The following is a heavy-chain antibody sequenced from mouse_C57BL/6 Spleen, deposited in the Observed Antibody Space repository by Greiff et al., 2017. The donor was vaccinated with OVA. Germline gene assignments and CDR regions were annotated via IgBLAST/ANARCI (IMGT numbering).Heavy chain of an antibody. CDR1: GYAFSSSW. V-gene: IGHV1-82*01. J-gene: IGHJ4*01. Sequence: VKLQESGPELVKPGASVKISCKASGYAFSSSWMNWVKQRPGKGLEWIGRIYPGDGDTNYNGKFKGKATLTADKSSSTAYMQLSSLTSEDSAVYFCARLPTIVTHYYAMDYWGQGTSVTVSS. CDR3: ARLPTIVTHYYAMDY. CDR2: IYPGDGDT. D-gene: IGHD2-5*01.